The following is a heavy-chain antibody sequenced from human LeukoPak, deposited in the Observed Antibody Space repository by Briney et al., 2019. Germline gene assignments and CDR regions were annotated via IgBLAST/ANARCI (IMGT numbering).Heavy chain of an antibody. CDR3: ARVRVRGMVRGVITYMDV. Sequence: SETLSLTCTVSGGSISSYYWSWIRQPPGKGLEWIGYIYYSGSTNYNPSLKSRVTISVDTSKNQFSLKLSSVTAADTAVYYCARVRVRGMVRGVITYMDVWGKGTTVTVSS. V-gene: IGHV4-59*01. CDR2: IYYSGST. J-gene: IGHJ6*03. D-gene: IGHD3-10*01. CDR1: GGSISSYY.